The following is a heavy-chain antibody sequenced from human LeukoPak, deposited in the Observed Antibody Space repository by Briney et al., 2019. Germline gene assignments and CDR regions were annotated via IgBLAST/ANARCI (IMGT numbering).Heavy chain of an antibody. CDR2: ISSGSTYI. CDR1: GFTFSSYN. CDR3: AREGSDAFDI. Sequence: PGGSLRLSCAASGFTFSSYNINWVRQAPGKGLEWVSSISSGSTYIYYADSVKGRFTISRGNAKNSLYLQMNSLRAEDTAVYYCAREGSDAFDIWGQGTMVTVSP. V-gene: IGHV3-21*01. J-gene: IGHJ3*02.